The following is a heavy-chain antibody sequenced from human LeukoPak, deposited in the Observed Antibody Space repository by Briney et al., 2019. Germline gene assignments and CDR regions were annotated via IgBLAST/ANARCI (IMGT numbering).Heavy chain of an antibody. CDR3: GRYLYAYGLDV. CDR2: INHEGTEK. V-gene: IGHV3-7*01. D-gene: IGHD2/OR15-2a*01. Sequence: PGESLRLSCEASSVFTFTTNWMAWVRQAPGKGLEWVATINHEGTEKNYVDSVRGRFTVSRDNAKDSLSLQMNSLRAEDTAVYHCGRYLYAYGLDVWGLGTTVTVSS. J-gene: IGHJ6*02. CDR1: VFTFTTNW.